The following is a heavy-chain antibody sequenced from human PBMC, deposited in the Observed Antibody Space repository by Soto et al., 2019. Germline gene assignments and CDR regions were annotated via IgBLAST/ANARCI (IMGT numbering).Heavy chain of an antibody. Sequence: EVQLVESGGGLVQPGGSLRLSCAASGFTFSSYSMNWVRQAPGKGLEWVSYIRSSCSTIYYAASVKGRFTISRDNAKNSRYLQLNSLRAADTAVYYCASPRVGSAAGFTDAFDMWGPGTMVTVSS. CDR2: IRSSCSTI. CDR1: GFTFSSYS. D-gene: IGHD6-13*01. CDR3: ASPRVGSAAGFTDAFDM. J-gene: IGHJ3*02. V-gene: IGHV3-48*01.